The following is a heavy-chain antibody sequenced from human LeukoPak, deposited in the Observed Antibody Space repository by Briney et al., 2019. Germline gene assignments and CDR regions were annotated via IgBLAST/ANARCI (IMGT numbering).Heavy chain of an antibody. Sequence: WASVKVSCKASGGTFSSYAISWVRQAPGQGLEWMGGIIPIFGTANYAQKFQGRVTITTDESTSTAYMELSSLRSEDTAVYYCARGEVPAAMWWVLWGQGTLVTVSS. CDR1: GGTFSSYA. V-gene: IGHV1-69*05. D-gene: IGHD2-2*01. J-gene: IGHJ4*02. CDR3: ARGEVPAAMWWVL. CDR2: IIPIFGTA.